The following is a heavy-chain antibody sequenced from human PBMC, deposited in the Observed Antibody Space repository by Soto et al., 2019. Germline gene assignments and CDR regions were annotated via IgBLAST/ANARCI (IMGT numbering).Heavy chain of an antibody. Sequence: QVQLVESGGGVVQPGTSLRLSCAASRLTFSAHDMHWVRQAPGKGLEWVALIWYDGSRGFYAYSVKGRFTISRDNFKNTLYWKMNSLGAEDTAVYYCAGEPKGGAYDMAVGGQGTTVTVSS. CDR2: IWYDGSRG. D-gene: IGHD3-16*01. V-gene: IGHV3-33*01. CDR3: AGEPKGGAYDMAV. CDR1: RLTFSAHD. J-gene: IGHJ6*02.